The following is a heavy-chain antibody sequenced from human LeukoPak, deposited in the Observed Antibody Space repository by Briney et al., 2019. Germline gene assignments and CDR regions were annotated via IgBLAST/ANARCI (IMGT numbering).Heavy chain of an antibody. J-gene: IGHJ3*02. CDR3: ARVDVTDDAFDI. D-gene: IGHD2-21*02. CDR1: GYTFTTYG. Sequence: GASVKVSCKASGYTFTTYGLTWVRRAPGQGLEWMGWINTHNGNSDYAQKVQGRVTMTRDTSTSTAYMELRSLRSDDTAVYYCARVDVTDDAFDIWGQGTMVTVSS. V-gene: IGHV1-18*04. CDR2: INTHNGNS.